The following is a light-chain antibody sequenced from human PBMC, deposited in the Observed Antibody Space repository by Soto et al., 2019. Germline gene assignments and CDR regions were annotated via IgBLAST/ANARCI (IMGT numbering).Light chain of an antibody. Sequence: EIVLTQSPGTLSLSPGERATLSCRASQSVSSSYLAWYQQKPGQAPRLLIYGASGRATGIPDRFSGSGSGTDFTLTISRLVPEDFAVYYCQQYSSSPPVTFGQGTRLEMK. J-gene: IGKJ5*01. V-gene: IGKV3-20*01. CDR3: QQYSSSPPVT. CDR2: GAS. CDR1: QSVSSSY.